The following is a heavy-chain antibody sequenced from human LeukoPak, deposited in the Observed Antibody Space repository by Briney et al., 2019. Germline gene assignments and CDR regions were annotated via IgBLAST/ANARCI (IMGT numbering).Heavy chain of an antibody. CDR1: GFTFSNYG. CDR2: IRYDGTNK. V-gene: IGHV3-30*02. J-gene: IGHJ3*02. CDR3: ARGPRIAAAGKRMIDAFDI. D-gene: IGHD6-13*01. Sequence: GGSLRLSCAASGFTFSNYGMHWVRQAPGKGLEWVAFIRYDGTNKYYADSVKGRFTISRDNSKNTLYLQMNSLRSADTAVYYCARGPRIAAAGKRMIDAFDIWGQGTMVTVSS.